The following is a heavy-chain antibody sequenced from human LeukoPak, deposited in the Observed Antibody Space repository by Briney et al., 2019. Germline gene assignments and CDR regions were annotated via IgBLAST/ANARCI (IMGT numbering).Heavy chain of an antibody. Sequence: GGSLRLSCAASGFTFSDYYMGWIRQAPGKGLEWVSYISRSNTIYYADSVKGRFTISRDNAKNSLYLQMNSQRAEDTAVYYCARDLRDVHKPYDACDMWGQGTMVTVSS. V-gene: IGHV3-11*04. CDR1: GFTFSDYY. CDR2: ISRSNTI. CDR3: ARDLRDVHKPYDACDM. J-gene: IGHJ3*02.